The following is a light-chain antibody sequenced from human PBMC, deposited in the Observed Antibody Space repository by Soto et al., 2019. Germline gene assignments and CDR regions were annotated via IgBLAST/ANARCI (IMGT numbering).Light chain of an antibody. Sequence: QSVLTQPPSVSGAPGQRVTISCTGSSSNIGAGYDVHWYQQLPGTAPKLLIYGNSNRPSGVPDRFSGSKSGTSASLAITVLQAEDEADYSGQSYDSSRSGVGCGGGTKVTVL. CDR2: GNS. CDR1: SSNIGAGYD. J-gene: IGLJ2*01. V-gene: IGLV1-40*01. CDR3: QSYDSSRSGVG.